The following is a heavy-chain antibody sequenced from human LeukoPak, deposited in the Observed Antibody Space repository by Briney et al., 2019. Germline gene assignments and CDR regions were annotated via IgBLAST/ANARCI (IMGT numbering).Heavy chain of an antibody. V-gene: IGHV3-21*01. CDR2: ISSSSSYI. CDR1: GFTFSDYS. Sequence: GGSLRLSCAASGFTFSDYSMNWVRQAPGKGLEWVSSISSSSSYIYYADSVKGRFTISRDNAKNSLYLQMNSLRAEDTAVYYCARDRPSSLWSGGFDYWGQGTLVTVSS. J-gene: IGHJ4*02. CDR3: ARDRPSSLWSGGFDY. D-gene: IGHD6-19*01.